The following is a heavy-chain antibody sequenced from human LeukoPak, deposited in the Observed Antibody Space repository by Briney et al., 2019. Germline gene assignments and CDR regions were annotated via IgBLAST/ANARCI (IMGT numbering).Heavy chain of an antibody. J-gene: IGHJ4*02. Sequence: PGGSLRLSCAAPGFAFSNFWMSWVRQAPGKGLEWVASTKQDGSEKYYMDSVKGRFTISRDNAKKSLYLQMNSLRAEDTAVYYCARERSGYFDSRGQGTLVTVSS. D-gene: IGHD6-19*01. CDR1: GFAFSNFW. CDR2: TKQDGSEK. V-gene: IGHV3-7*01. CDR3: ARERSGYFDS.